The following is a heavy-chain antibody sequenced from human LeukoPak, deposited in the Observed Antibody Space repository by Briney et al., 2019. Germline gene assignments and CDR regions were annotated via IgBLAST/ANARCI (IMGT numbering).Heavy chain of an antibody. J-gene: IGHJ4*02. D-gene: IGHD3-10*01. Sequence: GGSLRLSCAASGFTFSSYAMSWVRQAPGKGLEWVSAISGSGGNTYYADSVKGRFTISRDNSKNTLYLQMNSLRAEDTAVYYCAKDKGDSEGEYWGQGTLVTVSS. CDR1: GFTFSSYA. CDR3: AKDKGDSEGEY. V-gene: IGHV3-23*01. CDR2: ISGSGGNT.